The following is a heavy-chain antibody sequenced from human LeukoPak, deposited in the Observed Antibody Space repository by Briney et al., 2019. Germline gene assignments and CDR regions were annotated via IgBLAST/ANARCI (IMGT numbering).Heavy chain of an antibody. CDR1: GYTFTSYG. V-gene: IGHV1-18*01. CDR3: ARAQREYQLPFHFDY. D-gene: IGHD2-2*01. Sequence: ASVKVSCKASGYTFTSYGISWVRQAPGQGLEWMGWISAYNGNTNYAQKLQGRVTMTTDTSTSTAYMELRSLRSDDTAVYYCARAQREYQLPFHFDYWGQGTLVTVSS. J-gene: IGHJ4*02. CDR2: ISAYNGNT.